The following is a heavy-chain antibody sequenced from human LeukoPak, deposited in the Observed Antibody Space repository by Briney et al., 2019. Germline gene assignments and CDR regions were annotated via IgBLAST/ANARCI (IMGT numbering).Heavy chain of an antibody. CDR2: ISSSSSTI. CDR3: ARESFAARWD. Sequence: GGSLRLSCAASEFTFRTYSMNWVRQAPGKGLEWVSYISSSSSTIYYADSVKGRFTISRDNAKNSLYLQMNSLRAEDTAVYYCARESFAARWDWGQGTLVTVSS. D-gene: IGHD6-6*01. V-gene: IGHV3-48*01. CDR1: EFTFRTYS. J-gene: IGHJ4*02.